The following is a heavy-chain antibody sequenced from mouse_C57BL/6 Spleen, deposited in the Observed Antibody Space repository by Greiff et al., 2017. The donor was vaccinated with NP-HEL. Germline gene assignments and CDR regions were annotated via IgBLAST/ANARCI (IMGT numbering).Heavy chain of an antibody. CDR3: ARGGWSLRYFDV. Sequence: EVKLMESGPGLVKPSQSLSLTCSVTGYSITSGYYWNWIRQFPGNKLEWMGYISYDGSNNYNPSLKNRISITRDTSKNQFFLKLNSVTTEDTATYYCARGGWSLRYFDVWGTGTTVTVSS. CDR2: ISYDGSN. D-gene: IGHD2-3*01. V-gene: IGHV3-6*01. J-gene: IGHJ1*03. CDR1: GYSITSGYY.